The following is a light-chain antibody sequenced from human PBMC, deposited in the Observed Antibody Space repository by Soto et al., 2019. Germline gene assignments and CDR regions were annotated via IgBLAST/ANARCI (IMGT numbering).Light chain of an antibody. V-gene: IGLV1-40*01. Sequence: QPVLTQPPSVSGAPGQRVTNSCTGSSSNIGAGYDVHWYQQLPGTAPKVLIYDNNNRPSGVPDRFSGSKSGTSASLAITGLQAEDEADYYCHSYDVSLSGPVFGGGTKLTVL. CDR1: SSNIGAGYD. CDR2: DNN. J-gene: IGLJ2*01. CDR3: HSYDVSLSGPV.